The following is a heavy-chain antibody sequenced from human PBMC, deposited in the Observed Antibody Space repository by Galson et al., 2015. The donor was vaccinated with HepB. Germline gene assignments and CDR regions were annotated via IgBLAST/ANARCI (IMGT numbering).Heavy chain of an antibody. CDR2: IIPIFGTA. CDR1: GGTFSSYA. D-gene: IGHD2-15*01. CDR3: ARPPLYCSGGSCYFHY. Sequence: SVKVSCKASGGTFSSYAISWVRQAPGQGLEWMGGIIPIFGTANYAQKFQGRVTITADKSTSTAYMELSSLRSEDTAVYYCARPPLYCSGGSCYFHYWGQGTLVTVAS. J-gene: IGHJ4*02. V-gene: IGHV1-69*06.